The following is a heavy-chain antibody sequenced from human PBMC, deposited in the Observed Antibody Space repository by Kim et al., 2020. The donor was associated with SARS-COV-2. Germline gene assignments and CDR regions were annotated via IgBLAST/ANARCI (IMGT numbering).Heavy chain of an antibody. Sequence: SVQSRFTISRDHAKNSLYLQMNSLRAEDTAVYYCARDRGGDYGSGSYLDYWGQGTLVTVSS. D-gene: IGHD3-10*01. J-gene: IGHJ4*02. V-gene: IGHV3-21*01. CDR3: ARDRGGDYGSGSYLDY.